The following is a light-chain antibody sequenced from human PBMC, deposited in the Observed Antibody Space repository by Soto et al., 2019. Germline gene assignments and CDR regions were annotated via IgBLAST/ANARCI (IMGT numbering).Light chain of an antibody. V-gene: IGKV3-20*01. Sequence: EIVLTQSPGTLSLSPGERATLSCRASQSVSSSYLDWYQQKPGQAPRLLIYGASNRATGIPDRFSGSGSGTDFTHIISRQEPEEFEVYYCQQYGSSTLTFGGGTKVEIK. CDR2: GAS. CDR1: QSVSSSY. CDR3: QQYGSSTLT. J-gene: IGKJ4*01.